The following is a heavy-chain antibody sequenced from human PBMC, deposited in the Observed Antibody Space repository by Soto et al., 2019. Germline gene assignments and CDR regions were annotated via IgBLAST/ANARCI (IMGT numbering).Heavy chain of an antibody. CDR2: MNPNRGNT. CDR1: GYTFTSYD. Sequence: QVQLVQSGAEVKKPGASVKVSCKASGYTFTSYDINWVRQATGQGLEWMGWMNPNRGNTGYAQKFQGRVTMTRNTSISTAYMELSSLRSEDTAVYYCARGAYYYGSGSYYSPYYMDVWGKGTTVTVSS. CDR3: ARGAYYYGSGSYYSPYYMDV. V-gene: IGHV1-8*01. D-gene: IGHD3-10*01. J-gene: IGHJ6*03.